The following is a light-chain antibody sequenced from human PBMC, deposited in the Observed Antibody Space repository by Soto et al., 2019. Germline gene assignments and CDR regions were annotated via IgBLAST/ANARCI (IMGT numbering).Light chain of an antibody. CDR2: DVT. CDR3: CSYRDGGSWV. CDR1: TSDVGDYNY. J-gene: IGLJ3*02. Sequence: QSVLTQPASVSGSPGQSITISCTGTTSDVGDYNYVSWYQQHPGKAPKVIIYDVTSRPSGVSDRFSGSKSGNTASLTVSGLQAEDEADYYCCSYRDGGSWVFGGGTQLTVL. V-gene: IGLV2-14*03.